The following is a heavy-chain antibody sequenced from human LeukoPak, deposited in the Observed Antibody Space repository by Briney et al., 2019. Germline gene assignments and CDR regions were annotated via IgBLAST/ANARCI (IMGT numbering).Heavy chain of an antibody. CDR3: ARHKVMVRGVITPRYYYYMDV. D-gene: IGHD3-10*01. Sequence: SETLPLTCAVYGGSFSGYYWSWIRQPPGKGLEWIGEINHSGSTNYNPSLKSRVTISVDTSKNQFSLKLSSVTAADTAVYYCARHKVMVRGVITPRYYYYMDVWGKGTTVTISS. CDR2: INHSGST. J-gene: IGHJ6*03. CDR1: GGSFSGYY. V-gene: IGHV4-34*01.